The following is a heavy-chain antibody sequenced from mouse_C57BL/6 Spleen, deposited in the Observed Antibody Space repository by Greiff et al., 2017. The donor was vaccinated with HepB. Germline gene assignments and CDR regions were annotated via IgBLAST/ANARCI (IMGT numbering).Heavy chain of an antibody. CDR3: ARESDYDGFDY. CDR1: GYSITSGYD. CDR2: ISYSGST. V-gene: IGHV3-1*01. Sequence: EVMLVESGPGMVKPSQSLSLTCTVTGYSITSGYDWHWIRHFPGNKLEWMGYISYSGSTNYNPSLKSRISITHDTSKNHFFLKLNSVTTEDTATYYCARESDYDGFDYWGQGTTLTVSS. J-gene: IGHJ2*01. D-gene: IGHD2-4*01.